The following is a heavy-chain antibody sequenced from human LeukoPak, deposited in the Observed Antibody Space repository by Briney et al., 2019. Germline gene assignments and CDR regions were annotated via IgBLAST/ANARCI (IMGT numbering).Heavy chain of an antibody. J-gene: IGHJ6*03. Sequence: GGSLRLSCAASGFTFSSYAMHWVHQAPGKGLEWVAVISYDGSNKYYADSVKGRFTISRDNSKNTLYLQMNSLRAEDTAVYYCARAPYSGYGRWSYYYYYMDVWGKGTTVTISS. CDR2: ISYDGSNK. CDR1: GFTFSSYA. CDR3: ARAPYSGYGRWSYYYYYMDV. V-gene: IGHV3-30*04. D-gene: IGHD5-12*01.